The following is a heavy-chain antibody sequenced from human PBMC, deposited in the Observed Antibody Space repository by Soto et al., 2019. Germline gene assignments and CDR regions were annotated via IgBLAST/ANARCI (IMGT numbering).Heavy chain of an antibody. J-gene: IGHJ5*02. V-gene: IGHV4-30-4*01. D-gene: IGHD6-13*01. CDR1: GYSISSGDYY. Sequence: QVQLQESGPGLVKPSQTLSLTCTVSGYSISSGDYYWSWIRQPPGKGLEWIGNIYFTGSTYSNPSPKSPVTISXXTXKXXFSLRLSSVTAADTAVYYCARGGSSSWQGVYWFHPWGPGPLVTVSS. CDR2: IYFTGST. CDR3: ARGGSSSWQGVYWFHP.